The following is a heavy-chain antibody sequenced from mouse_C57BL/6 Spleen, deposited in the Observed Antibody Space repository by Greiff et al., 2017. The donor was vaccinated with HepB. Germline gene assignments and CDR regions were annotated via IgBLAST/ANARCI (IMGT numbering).Heavy chain of an antibody. D-gene: IGHD1-1*01. J-gene: IGHJ4*01. Sequence: QVQLQQPGAELVKPGASVKMSCKASGYTFTSYWITWVKQRPGQGLEWIGDIYPGSGSTNYNEKFKSKATLTVETSSSTAYMQLSSLTSEDSAVYYCAIDCSSYHFYAMDYWGQGTSVTVSS. CDR2: IYPGSGST. CDR1: GYTFTSYW. CDR3: AIDCSSYHFYAMDY. V-gene: IGHV1-55*01.